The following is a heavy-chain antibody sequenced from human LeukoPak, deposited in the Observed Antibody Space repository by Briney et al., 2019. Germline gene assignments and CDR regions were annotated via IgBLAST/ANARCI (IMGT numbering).Heavy chain of an antibody. CDR2: ISSSSSYI. CDR3: ARDMDTAMVTHDAFDI. CDR1: GFTSSSYS. J-gene: IGHJ3*02. Sequence: PGGSLRLSCAASGFTSSSYSMNWVRQAPGKGLEWVSSISSSSSYIYYADSVKGRFTISRDNAKNSLYLQMNSLRAEDTAVYYCARDMDTAMVTHDAFDIWGQGTMVTVSS. D-gene: IGHD5-18*01. V-gene: IGHV3-21*01.